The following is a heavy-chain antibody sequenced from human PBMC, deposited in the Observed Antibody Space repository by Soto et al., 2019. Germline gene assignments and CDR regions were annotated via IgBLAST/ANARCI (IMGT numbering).Heavy chain of an antibody. CDR3: ARAPTVTTYDAFDI. D-gene: IGHD4-17*01. V-gene: IGHV1-3*01. CDR1: GYTFTSYA. Sequence: GASVKVSCKASGYTFTSYAMHWVRQAPGQRLEWMGWINAGNGNTKYSQKFQGRVTITRDTSASTAHMELSSLRSEDTAVYYCARAPTVTTYDAFDIWGQGTMVTVSS. CDR2: INAGNGNT. J-gene: IGHJ3*02.